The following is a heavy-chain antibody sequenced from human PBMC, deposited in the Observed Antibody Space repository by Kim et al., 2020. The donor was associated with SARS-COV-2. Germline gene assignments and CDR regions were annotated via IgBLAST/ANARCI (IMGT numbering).Heavy chain of an antibody. V-gene: IGHV4-39*01. CDR2: YSGST. CDR3: TRRDMDV. Sequence: YSGSTYNNPTLKSRVTISVDTSKNQFSLKLSSVTAADTAVYYCTRRDMDVWGKGTTVTVSS. J-gene: IGHJ6*03.